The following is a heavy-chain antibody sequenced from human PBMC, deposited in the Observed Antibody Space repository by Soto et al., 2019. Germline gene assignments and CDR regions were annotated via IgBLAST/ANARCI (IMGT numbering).Heavy chain of an antibody. CDR2: IIPIFGAA. CDR3: ARDRPDSSGYYDY. CDR1: GGTFSSSA. J-gene: IGHJ4*02. Sequence: SVKVSCKASGGTFSSSAISWVRQAPGQGLEWMGGIIPIFGAANYAQKFQGRVTITADESTSTAYMELSSLRSEDTAVYYCARDRPDSSGYYDYWGQGTLVTVSS. D-gene: IGHD3-22*01. V-gene: IGHV1-69*13.